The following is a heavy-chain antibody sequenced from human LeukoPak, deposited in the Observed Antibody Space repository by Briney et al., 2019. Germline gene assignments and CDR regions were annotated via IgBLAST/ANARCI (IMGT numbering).Heavy chain of an antibody. V-gene: IGHV3-48*02. CDR3: ARDSAPITMVVEVPAGSDY. CDR2: INSRSDTI. Sequence: QPGGSLRLSCEASGFTFRTSSMNWVRQAPGRGLEWVSYINSRSDTIYYADSVKGRFTISRDNAKNSLYLQMNSLRDDDTAMYYCARDSAPITMVVEVPAGSDYWGQETQVTVSS. CDR1: GFTFRTSS. J-gene: IGHJ4*02. D-gene: IGHD3-22*01.